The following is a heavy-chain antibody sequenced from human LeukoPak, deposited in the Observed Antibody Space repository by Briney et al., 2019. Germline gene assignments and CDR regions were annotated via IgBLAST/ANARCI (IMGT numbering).Heavy chain of an antibody. Sequence: PSETLSLTCTVSGGSISSSSYYWGWIRQPPGKGLEWIGSIYYSGSTYYNPSLKSRVTISVDTSKNQFSLKLSSVTAADTAVYYCARTHEEASFPFGYWGQGTLVTVSS. V-gene: IGHV4-39*01. D-gene: IGHD3-10*01. CDR1: GGSISSSSYY. CDR3: ARTHEEASFPFGY. J-gene: IGHJ4*02. CDR2: IYYSGST.